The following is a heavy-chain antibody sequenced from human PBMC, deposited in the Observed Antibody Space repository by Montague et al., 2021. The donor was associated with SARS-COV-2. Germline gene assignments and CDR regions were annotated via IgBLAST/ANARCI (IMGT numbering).Heavy chain of an antibody. CDR2: MHDSGTA. Sequence: SETLSLSCTVSDGSIRSYYWNWIRQTPGKGLEWIGYMHDSGTANYNPSLRSRVTLIVDASRNQFSLELSSVTAADTAMYYCTRLPRGSGTWGYFDYWAKGTLVTVST. V-gene: IGHV4-59*08. J-gene: IGHJ4*02. CDR3: TRLPRGSGTWGYFDY. CDR1: DGSIRSYY. D-gene: IGHD3-10*01.